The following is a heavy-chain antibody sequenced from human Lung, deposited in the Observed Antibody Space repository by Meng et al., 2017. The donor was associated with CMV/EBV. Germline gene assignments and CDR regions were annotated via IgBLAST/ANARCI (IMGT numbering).Heavy chain of an antibody. CDR3: GRGSAQIGWFDP. V-gene: IGHV4-59*01. CDR1: GGSTSRYY. J-gene: IGHJ5*02. Sequence: SXTXSLXCTVSGGSTSRYYWTWIRQAPGKGLEWVGYVFYTGTTKYNPSLKTRVTMSLDTSKSHFSLKLTSVTAADSAIYYWGRGSAQIGWFDPWGQGTLVAVSS. CDR2: VFYTGTT. D-gene: IGHD6-19*01.